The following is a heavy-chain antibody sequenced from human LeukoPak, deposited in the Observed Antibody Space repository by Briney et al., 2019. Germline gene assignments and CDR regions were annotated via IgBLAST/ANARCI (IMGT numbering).Heavy chain of an antibody. CDR1: GFTFRTYA. Sequence: PGGSPRLSCAASGFTFRTYAMSWVRQAPGKGLEWVSAISGGGGSTYYADSVKGRFTISRDNSKNTLFLQMYSLRAEDTAVYYCAKDRYCGGGTCYWSYFDYWGQGTLVTVSS. D-gene: IGHD2-15*01. V-gene: IGHV3-23*01. CDR2: ISGGGGST. J-gene: IGHJ4*02. CDR3: AKDRYCGGGTCYWSYFDY.